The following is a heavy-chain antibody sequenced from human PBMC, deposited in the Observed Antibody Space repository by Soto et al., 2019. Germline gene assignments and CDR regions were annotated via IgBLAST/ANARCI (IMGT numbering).Heavy chain of an antibody. CDR2: VNMDGSTT. CDR1: GFTFNTYW. CDR3: ARGAKGQWLVDY. Sequence: EVQLVESGGGLVQPGGSLRLSCAASGFTFNTYWLHWVRQAPGKRLVWVSRVNMDGSTTTYADSVRGRFTISRDNAKDTVYLEMNSLRDEDMAVYYCARGAKGQWLVDYWGQGTQVSVSS. J-gene: IGHJ4*02. D-gene: IGHD6-19*01. V-gene: IGHV3-74*01.